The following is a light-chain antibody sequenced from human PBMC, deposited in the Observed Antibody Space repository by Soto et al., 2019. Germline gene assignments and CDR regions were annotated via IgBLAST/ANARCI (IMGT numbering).Light chain of an antibody. CDR3: SSYTNTNTWV. CDR1: SS. V-gene: IGLV2-14*03. J-gene: IGLJ3*02. CDR2: NVS. Sequence: SALTQPASVSGSPGQSITISCTGTSSVSWYQHHPGKAPKLIMYNVSDRPSGVSSRFSGSKSGNTASLTISGLQADDEADYYCSSYTNTNTWVFGGGTQLTVL.